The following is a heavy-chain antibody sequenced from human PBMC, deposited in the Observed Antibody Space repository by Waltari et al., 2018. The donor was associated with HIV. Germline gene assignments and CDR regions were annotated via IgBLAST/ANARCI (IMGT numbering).Heavy chain of an antibody. CDR1: GLSGATSA. J-gene: IGHJ4*02. V-gene: IGHV3-23*05. CDR2: IGTSDNST. Sequence: EVHLAESGGGLVQPGESLRISCAVSGLSGATSALTWVRQAPGKGLQWVSSIGTSDNSTYYLDSVRGRFLISRDDSQTTVSLQMDRLTTNDTAVYYCASEAAVSAGPLDSWGQG. D-gene: IGHD6-19*01. CDR3: ASEAAVSAGPLDS.